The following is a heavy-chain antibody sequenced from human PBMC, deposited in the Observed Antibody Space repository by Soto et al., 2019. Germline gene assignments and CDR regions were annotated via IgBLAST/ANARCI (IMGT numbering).Heavy chain of an antibody. CDR1: GFPFSSYD. CDR2: IGTAGDT. CDR3: ARSRPYDSSGYYFSYYYYYGMDV. Sequence: PGGSLRLSCAASGFPFSSYDMHWVRPATGKGLEWVSAIGTAGDTYYPGSVKGRFTISRENAKNSLYLQMNSLRAGDTAVYYCARSRPYDSSGYYFSYYYYYGMDVWGQGTTVTVSS. J-gene: IGHJ6*02. V-gene: IGHV3-13*01. D-gene: IGHD3-22*01.